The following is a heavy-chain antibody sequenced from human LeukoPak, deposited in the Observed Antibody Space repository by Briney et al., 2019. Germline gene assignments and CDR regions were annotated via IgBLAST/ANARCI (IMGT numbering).Heavy chain of an antibody. V-gene: IGHV4-38-2*01. J-gene: IGHJ4*02. D-gene: IGHD3-22*01. Sequence: SETLSLTCAVSGYSISSGYYWGWIRQPPGKGLEWIGSIYHSGSTYYNPSLKSRVTISVDTSKNQFSLKLSSVTAADTAVYYCARHTPRGYYYDSSGVSVYYFGYWGQGTLVTVSS. CDR1: GYSISSGYY. CDR2: IYHSGST. CDR3: ARHTPRGYYYDSSGVSVYYFGY.